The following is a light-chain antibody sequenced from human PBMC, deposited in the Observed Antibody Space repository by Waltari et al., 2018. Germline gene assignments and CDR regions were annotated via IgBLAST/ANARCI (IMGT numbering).Light chain of an antibody. V-gene: IGKV3-20*01. CDR3: QQYGTSPWT. Sequence: IVLTQSPATLSLSPGQRATLSCRASQSVYTTYLAWYQQKPGQAPRLLIYSSSNRSTGIPDRFSGSGSGTDFTLTISRREPGDFAVYYCQQYGTSPWTFGQGTKVEIK. CDR2: SSS. J-gene: IGKJ1*01. CDR1: QSVYTTY.